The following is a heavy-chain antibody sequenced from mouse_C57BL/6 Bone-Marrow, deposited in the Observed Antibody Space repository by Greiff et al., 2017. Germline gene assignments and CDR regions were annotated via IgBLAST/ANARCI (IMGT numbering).Heavy chain of an antibody. CDR1: GFNIKDDY. V-gene: IGHV14-4*01. CDR3: TTFGGYYVAWFAY. Sequence: VQLQQSGAELVRPGASVKLSCTASGFNIKDDYMHWVKQRPEQGLEWIGWIDPENGDTEYASKFQGKATITADTSSNTAYLQLSSLTSEDTAVYYCTTFGGYYVAWFAYWGQGTLVTVSA. CDR2: IDPENGDT. D-gene: IGHD2-3*01. J-gene: IGHJ3*01.